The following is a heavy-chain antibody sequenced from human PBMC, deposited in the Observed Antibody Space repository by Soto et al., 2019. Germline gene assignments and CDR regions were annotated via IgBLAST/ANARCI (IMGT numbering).Heavy chain of an antibody. V-gene: IGHV3-48*03. CDR1: GFTLGSYH. J-gene: IGHJ6*02. CDR2: ININSGTI. D-gene: IGHD3-10*01. CDR3: ARDFFSGTTNHHYPLAV. Sequence: GGSLRLSCAASGFTLGSYHMDWVRQAPGKGLEWVSYININSGTIHYADSVKGRFTISRDNAKNSLYLQMDSLRAEDTAVYFCARDFFSGTTNHHYPLAVWGQGTTVPGSS.